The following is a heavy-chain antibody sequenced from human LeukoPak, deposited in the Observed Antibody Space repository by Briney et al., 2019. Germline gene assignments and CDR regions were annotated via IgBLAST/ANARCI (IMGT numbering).Heavy chain of an antibody. D-gene: IGHD1-26*01. V-gene: IGHV3-30*04. J-gene: IGHJ4*02. CDR3: ARAYRGSYFDY. Sequence: GRPLRLSCAASGFTLSSYAMHWVRQAPGKGPEWVAVISYDGSNKYYADSVKGRFTISRDNSKNTLYLQMNSLRAEDTAVYYCARAYRGSYFDYWGQGTLVTVSS. CDR1: GFTLSSYA. CDR2: ISYDGSNK.